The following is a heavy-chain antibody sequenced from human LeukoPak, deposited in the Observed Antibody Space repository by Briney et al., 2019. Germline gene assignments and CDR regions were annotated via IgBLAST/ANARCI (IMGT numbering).Heavy chain of an antibody. J-gene: IGHJ4*02. CDR2: IWFDGSNI. CDR1: GFNFSSYG. D-gene: IGHD6-19*01. V-gene: IGHV3-33*01. CDR3: ARDSLPMAVTGPFDH. Sequence: GGSLRLSCAASGFNFSSYGMHWVREAPGKGLEWVTSIWFDGSNIHYADSVKGRVIISRDNSKSALYLQMNSLRAEDTAIYYCARDSLPMAVTGPFDHWGQGALVTVSS.